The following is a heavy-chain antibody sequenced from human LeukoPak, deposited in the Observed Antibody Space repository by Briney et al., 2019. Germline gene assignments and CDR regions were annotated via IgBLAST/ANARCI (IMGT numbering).Heavy chain of an antibody. V-gene: IGHV1-2*02. CDR1: GYTFTSYY. J-gene: IGHJ4*02. CDR3: ARGEETSYYVSGGPDY. CDR2: INPNSGGT. D-gene: IGHD3-10*01. Sequence: ASVKVSCKASGYTFTSYYMHWVRQAPGQGLEWMGWINPNSGGTNYAQKFQGRVSMTRVTSISTAYMELSRLTSDDTAVYYCARGEETSYYVSGGPDYWGQGTLVTVSS.